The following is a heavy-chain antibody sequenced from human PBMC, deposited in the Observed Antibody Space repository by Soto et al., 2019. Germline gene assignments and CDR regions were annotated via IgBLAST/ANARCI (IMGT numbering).Heavy chain of an antibody. V-gene: IGHV4-59*01. Sequence: SSETLSLTCTVSGGSISSCYWSWIRQPPGKGLEWIGYIYYSGSTNYNPSLKSRVTISVDTSKNQFSLKLSSVTAADTAVYYCARWTGSYYYYGMDVWGQGTTVTVSS. CDR1: GGSISSCY. D-gene: IGHD5-12*01. CDR3: ARWTGSYYYYGMDV. CDR2: IYYSGST. J-gene: IGHJ6*02.